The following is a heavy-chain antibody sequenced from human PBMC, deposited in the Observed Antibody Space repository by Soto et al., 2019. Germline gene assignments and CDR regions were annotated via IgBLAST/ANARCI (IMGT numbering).Heavy chain of an antibody. Sequence: SETLSLTCTVSGGSISSSSYYWGWIRQPPGKGLEWIGSIYYSGSTYYNPSLKSRVTISVDTSKNQFSLKLSSVTAADTAVYYCASTLGYCSGGSCYPLDIFDYWGQGTLVTVSS. J-gene: IGHJ4*02. CDR3: ASTLGYCSGGSCYPLDIFDY. CDR2: IYYSGST. CDR1: GGSISSSSYY. V-gene: IGHV4-39*01. D-gene: IGHD2-15*01.